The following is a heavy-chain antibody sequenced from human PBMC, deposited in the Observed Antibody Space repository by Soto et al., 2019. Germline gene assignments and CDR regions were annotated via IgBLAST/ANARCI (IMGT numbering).Heavy chain of an antibody. CDR3: TTPRLVTEGENYDILTGYYIVNYYYYGMDV. CDR1: GFTFSNAW. V-gene: IGHV3-15*07. Sequence: GGSLRLSCAASGFTFSNAWMNWVRQAPGKGLEWVGRIKSKTDGGTTDYAAPVKGRFTISKDDSKNTLYLQMNSLKTEDTAVYYCTTPRLVTEGENYDILTGYYIVNYYYYGMDVWGQGTTVTVSS. J-gene: IGHJ6*02. CDR2: IKSKTDGGTT. D-gene: IGHD3-9*01.